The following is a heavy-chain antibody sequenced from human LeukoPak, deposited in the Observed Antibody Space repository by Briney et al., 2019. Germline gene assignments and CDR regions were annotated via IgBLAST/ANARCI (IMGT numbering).Heavy chain of an antibody. J-gene: IGHJ4*02. Sequence: PSETLSLTCTVSGGSISIYYWSWIRQPPGKGLEWIGYIYYSGSTNYNPSLKSRVTISVDTSKNQFSLKLSSVTAADTAVYYCARHRPYYGDYLDHFDYWGQGTLVTVSS. CDR1: GGSISIYY. D-gene: IGHD4-17*01. CDR3: ARHRPYYGDYLDHFDY. V-gene: IGHV4-59*08. CDR2: IYYSGST.